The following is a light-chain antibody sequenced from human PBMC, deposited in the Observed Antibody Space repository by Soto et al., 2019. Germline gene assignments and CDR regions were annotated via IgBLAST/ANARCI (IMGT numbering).Light chain of an antibody. CDR1: QPISSW. V-gene: IGKV1-12*01. CDR2: AAS. CDR3: QQANSFPYT. J-gene: IGKJ2*01. Sequence: DLQMTQSPSSVSASVGDRVTITCRASQPISSWLAWYQQKSGKAPKLLIYAASTLQSGVPSRFSGSGSGTYFTLTISSLQPEDFATYYCQQANSFPYTFGQGTKLEIK.